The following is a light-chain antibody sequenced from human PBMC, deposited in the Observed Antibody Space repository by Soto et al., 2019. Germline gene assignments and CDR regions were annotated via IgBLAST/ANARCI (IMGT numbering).Light chain of an antibody. Sequence: QSALTQPASVSGSAGQSITISCSGTMRDVGAYNLVSWYQQHPGTASKLIIYEVRNRPSGISSRFSGSRSGNTAPLTISGLQPEDEGDYYCSAYTARSTLVFGGGTKVTVL. CDR2: EVR. CDR3: SAYTARSTLV. CDR1: MRDVGAYNL. V-gene: IGLV2-14*01. J-gene: IGLJ3*02.